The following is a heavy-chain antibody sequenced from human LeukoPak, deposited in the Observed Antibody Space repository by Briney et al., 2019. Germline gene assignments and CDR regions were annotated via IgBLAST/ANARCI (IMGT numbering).Heavy chain of an antibody. CDR1: GFTFSSYA. Sequence: GGSLRLSCAASGFTFSSYAMHWVRQAPGKGLEWVAVISYDGSNKYYADSVKGRFTISRDNSKNTLYLQMNSLRAEDTAVYYCAKGDYDGSGYYPDYWGQGTLVTVSS. CDR3: AKGDYDGSGYYPDY. D-gene: IGHD3-22*01. CDR2: ISYDGSNK. J-gene: IGHJ4*02. V-gene: IGHV3-30*04.